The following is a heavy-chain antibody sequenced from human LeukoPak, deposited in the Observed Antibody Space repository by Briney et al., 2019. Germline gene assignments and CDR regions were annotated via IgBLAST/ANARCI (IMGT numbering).Heavy chain of an antibody. V-gene: IGHV4-39*01. CDR2: IYYSGST. D-gene: IGHD3-3*01. CDR1: GGSISSSSYY. Sequence: SETLSLTCTVSGGSISSSSYYWGWIRQPPGKGLEWIGSIYYSGSTYYNPSLKSRVTISVDTSKNQFSLKLSSVTAADTAVYYCARGRVDFWSGYYSRSNYYYMDVWGKGTTVTVSS. CDR3: ARGRVDFWSGYYSRSNYYYMDV. J-gene: IGHJ6*03.